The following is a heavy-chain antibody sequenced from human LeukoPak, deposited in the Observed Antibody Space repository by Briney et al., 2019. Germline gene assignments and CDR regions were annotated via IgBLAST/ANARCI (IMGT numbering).Heavy chain of an antibody. V-gene: IGHV5-51*01. CDR1: GYSFTRYW. CDR3: ARTRYYGSSYNYMDV. J-gene: IGHJ6*03. CDR2: IYPGDSDT. D-gene: IGHD3-10*01. Sequence: GESLKISCKGSGYSFTRYWIGWVRQMPGKGLEWMGIIYPGDSDTRYSPSFQGQVTISADKSISTAYLQWSSLKASDTAMYYCARTRYYGSSYNYMDVWGKGTTVTVSS.